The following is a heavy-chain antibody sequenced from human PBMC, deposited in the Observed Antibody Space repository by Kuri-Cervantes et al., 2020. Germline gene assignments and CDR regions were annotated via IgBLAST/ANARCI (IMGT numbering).Heavy chain of an antibody. CDR1: GYSFTSYW. D-gene: IGHD3-22*01. Sequence: SCKGSGYSFTSYWIGWVRQAPGKGLEWVAVIWYDGSNKYYADSVKGRFTISRDNSKNTLYLQMNSLRAEDTAVYYCARDEYYYDSSGYSLPYWGQGTLVTVSS. V-gene: IGHV3-33*01. CDR2: IWYDGSNK. J-gene: IGHJ4*02. CDR3: ARDEYYYDSSGYSLPY.